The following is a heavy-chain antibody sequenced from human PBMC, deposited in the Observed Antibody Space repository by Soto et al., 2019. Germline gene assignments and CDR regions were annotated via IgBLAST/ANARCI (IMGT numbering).Heavy chain of an antibody. D-gene: IGHD3-3*01. CDR1: GYSFTSYW. Sequence: GESLKISCKGSGYSFTSYWIGWVRQMPGKGLEWMGIIYPGDSDTRYSPSFQGQVTISADKSISTAYLQWSSLKASDTAMYYCARQFTIFGVDPYMDVWGKGTTVTVSS. CDR3: ARQFTIFGVDPYMDV. V-gene: IGHV5-51*01. CDR2: IYPGDSDT. J-gene: IGHJ6*03.